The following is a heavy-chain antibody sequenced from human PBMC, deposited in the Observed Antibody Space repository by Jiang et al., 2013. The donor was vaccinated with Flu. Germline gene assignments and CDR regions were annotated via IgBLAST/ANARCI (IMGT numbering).Heavy chain of an antibody. Sequence: VKPSETLSLTCTVSGGSISSSSYYWGWIRQPPGKGLEWIGSIYYSGSTYYNPSLKSRVTISVDTSKNQFSLKLSSVTAADTAVYYCARNYCSGGSCYSGSRAFDIWGQGTMVTVSS. CDR1: GGSISSSSYY. J-gene: IGHJ3*02. CDR2: IYYSGST. D-gene: IGHD2-15*01. V-gene: IGHV4-39*01. CDR3: ARNYCSGGSCYSGSRAFDI.